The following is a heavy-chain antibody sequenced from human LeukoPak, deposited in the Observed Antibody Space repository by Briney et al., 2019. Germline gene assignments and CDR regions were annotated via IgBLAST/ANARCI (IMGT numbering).Heavy chain of an antibody. CDR3: ARRVGIAARPGRYYFDY. D-gene: IGHD6-6*01. J-gene: IGHJ4*02. CDR2: ITPIFGTA. V-gene: IGHV1-69*01. CDR1: GGTFSSYA. Sequence: SVKVSCKASGGTFSSYAISWVRQAPGQGLEWMGGITPIFGTANYAQKFQGRVTITADESTSTAYMELSSLRSEDTAVYYCARRVGIAARPGRYYFDYWGQGTLVTVSS.